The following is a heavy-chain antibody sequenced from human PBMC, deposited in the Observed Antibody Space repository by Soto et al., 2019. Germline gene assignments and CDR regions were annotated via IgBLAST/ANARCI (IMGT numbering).Heavy chain of an antibody. CDR1: GGTFSSYT. J-gene: IGHJ4*02. Sequence: QVQLVQSGAEVKKPGASVKVSCKASGGTFSSYTISWVRQAPGQGLEWMGRIIPLLGIVNYAQKFQGRVTITADKSPSRAYMDLRSLRSEDTAVCYCASEATVVTPSETADYWGQGTLVTVSS. CDR2: IIPLLGIV. CDR3: ASEATVVTPSETADY. D-gene: IGHD4-17*01. V-gene: IGHV1-69*02.